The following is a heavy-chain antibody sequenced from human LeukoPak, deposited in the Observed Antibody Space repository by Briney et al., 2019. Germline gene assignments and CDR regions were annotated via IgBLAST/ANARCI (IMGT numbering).Heavy chain of an antibody. J-gene: IGHJ4*02. D-gene: IGHD6-19*01. CDR3: ARAPIAVAGRFDY. Sequence: GGSLRLSCAASGFTFSSYEMNWVRQAPGKGLEWVSSISSSSSYIYYADSVKGRFTISRDNAKNSLYLQMNSLRAEDTAVYYCARAPIAVAGRFDYWGQGTLVTVSS. V-gene: IGHV3-21*01. CDR2: ISSSSSYI. CDR1: GFTFSSYE.